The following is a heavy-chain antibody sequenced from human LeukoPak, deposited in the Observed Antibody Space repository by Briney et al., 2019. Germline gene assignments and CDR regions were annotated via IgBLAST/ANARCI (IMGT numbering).Heavy chain of an antibody. J-gene: IGHJ3*02. CDR3: AREQYYYDSSGYSAFDI. CDR1: GGSISSYY. D-gene: IGHD3-22*01. V-gene: IGHV4-59*01. Sequence: SETLSLTCTVSGGSISSYYWSWIRQPPGKGLEWIGYIYYSGSTNYNPSLKSRVTISVDTSKNQFSLKLSSVTAADTAVYYCAREQYYYDSSGYSAFDIWGQGTMVTVSS. CDR2: IYYSGST.